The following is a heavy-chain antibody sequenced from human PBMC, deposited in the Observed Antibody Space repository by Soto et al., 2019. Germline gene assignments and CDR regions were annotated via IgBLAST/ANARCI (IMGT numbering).Heavy chain of an antibody. CDR2: VGVSGDST. CDR1: GFTFSSYA. D-gene: IGHD2-2*01. CDR3: AKAGLYFSSTSCSYYYYYYRDV. J-gene: IGHJ6*03. Sequence: GGSLRLSCAASGFTFSSYAMSWVRQAPGKGLEWVSAVGVSGDSTYYADSVKGRFTISRDNSKNTLYLQMNSLRAEDTAVYYCAKAGLYFSSTSCSYYYYYYRDVWGKGTTVTVSS. V-gene: IGHV3-23*01.